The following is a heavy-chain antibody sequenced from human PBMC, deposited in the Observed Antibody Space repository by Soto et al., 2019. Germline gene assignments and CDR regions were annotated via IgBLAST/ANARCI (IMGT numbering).Heavy chain of an antibody. CDR1: GFTFSSYG. CDR3: ARDGGYCSSTSCYRKYYFDY. D-gene: IGHD2-2*01. V-gene: IGHV3-33*01. Sequence: QPGGSLRLSCAASGFTFSSYGMHWVRQAPGKGLEWVAVIWYDGSNKYYADSVKGRFTISRDNSKNTLYLQMNSLRAEDTAVYYCARDGGYCSSTSCYRKYYFDYWGQGTLVTVSS. J-gene: IGHJ4*02. CDR2: IWYDGSNK.